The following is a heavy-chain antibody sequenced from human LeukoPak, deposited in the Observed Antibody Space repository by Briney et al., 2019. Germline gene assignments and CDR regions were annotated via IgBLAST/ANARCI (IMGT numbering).Heavy chain of an antibody. CDR2: MNPDTGDT. V-gene: IGHV1-8*02. CDR3: ARGPRESSSSDY. CDR1: GHSFTTYD. J-gene: IGHJ4*02. Sequence: ASVKVSCKASGHSFTTYDINWVRQATGQGLQWMGWMNPDTGDTGYAQKFQGRVTMTRSTSINTAYMELSSLTSDDTAMYYCARGPRESSSSDYWGQGTLVTVSS. D-gene: IGHD6-13*01.